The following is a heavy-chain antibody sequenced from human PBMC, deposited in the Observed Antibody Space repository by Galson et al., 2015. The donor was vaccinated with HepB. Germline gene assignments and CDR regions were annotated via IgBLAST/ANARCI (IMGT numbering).Heavy chain of an antibody. J-gene: IGHJ6*02. V-gene: IGHV1-69*01. Sequence: SCKASGGTFSSYAISWVRQAPGQGLEWMGGIIPIFGTANYAQKFQGRVTITADESTSTAYMELSSLRSEDTAVYYCARVGTYYDFWSGYPTPSYGMDVWGQGTTVTVSS. CDR1: GGTFSSYA. CDR3: ARVGTYYDFWSGYPTPSYGMDV. D-gene: IGHD3-3*01. CDR2: IIPIFGTA.